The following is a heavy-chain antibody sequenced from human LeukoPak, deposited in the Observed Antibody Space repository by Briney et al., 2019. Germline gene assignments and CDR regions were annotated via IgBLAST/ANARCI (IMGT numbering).Heavy chain of an antibody. Sequence: GGSLRLSCAASGFTFSSYGMHWVRQAPGKGLEWVAVIWYDGSNKYYADSVKGRFTISRDNSKNTLYLQMNSLRAEDTAVYYCARVGAVAGTRYYYYGMDVWGQGTTVTVSS. CDR2: IWYDGSNK. CDR1: GFTFSSYG. CDR3: ARVGAVAGTRYYYYGMDV. V-gene: IGHV3-33*01. J-gene: IGHJ6*02. D-gene: IGHD6-19*01.